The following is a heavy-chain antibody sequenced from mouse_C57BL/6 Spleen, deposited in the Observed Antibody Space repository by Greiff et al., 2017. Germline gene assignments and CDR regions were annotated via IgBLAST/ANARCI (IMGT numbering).Heavy chain of an antibody. Sequence: EVKLVESGGGLVQPGGSMKLSCAASGFTFSDAWMDWVRQSPEKGLEWVAEIRNKANNHATYYAESVKGRFTISRDDSKSSVYLQMNSVRAEDTGIYYCTRRGSNLPDYWGQGTTLTVSS. CDR2: IRNKANNHAT. J-gene: IGHJ2*01. V-gene: IGHV6-6*01. D-gene: IGHD2-5*01. CDR1: GFTFSDAW. CDR3: TRRGSNLPDY.